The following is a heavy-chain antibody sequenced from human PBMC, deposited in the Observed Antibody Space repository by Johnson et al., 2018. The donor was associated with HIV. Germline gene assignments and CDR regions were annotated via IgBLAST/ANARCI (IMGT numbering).Heavy chain of an antibody. CDR2: MNSDGSIT. V-gene: IGHV3-74*01. Sequence: VQLVESGGGLVQPGGSLRLSCAASGFTFSTYWMHWVRQGPGKGLVWVSRMNSDGSITTYADSVKGRFTISRDNAKNTLYLQMNSLRDEDTAVYYCAGLRAARPRSFDIWGQGTMVTVSS. CDR3: AGLRAARPRSFDI. D-gene: IGHD6-6*01. J-gene: IGHJ3*02. CDR1: GFTFSTYW.